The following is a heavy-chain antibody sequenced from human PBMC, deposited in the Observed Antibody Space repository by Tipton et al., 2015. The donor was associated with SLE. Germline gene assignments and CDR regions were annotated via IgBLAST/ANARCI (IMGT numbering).Heavy chain of an antibody. CDR3: AKEAGSTSNYYYGMDV. J-gene: IGHJ6*02. V-gene: IGHV3-74*01. CDR1: GFTFSSYW. CDR2: INSDGSST. Sequence: SLRLSCAASGFTFSSYWMHWVRQAPGKGLVWVSRINSDGSSTSYADSVKGRFTISRDNAKNTLYLQMNSLRAEDTAVYYCAKEAGSTSNYYYGMDVWGQGTTVTVSS. D-gene: IGHD2-2*01.